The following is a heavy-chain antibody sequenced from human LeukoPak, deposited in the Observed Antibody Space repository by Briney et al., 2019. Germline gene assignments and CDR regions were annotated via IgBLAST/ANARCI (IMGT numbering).Heavy chain of an antibody. D-gene: IGHD1-26*01. J-gene: IGHJ4*02. CDR3: ARATVQWELRAYSGY. Sequence: SVKVSCKASGGTFSSYAISWVRQAPGQGLEWMGGIIPIFGTANYAQKFQGRVTITADESTSTAYMELSSLRSEDTAVYYCARATVQWELRAYSGYWGQGTLVTVSS. CDR1: GGTFSSYA. CDR2: IIPIFGTA. V-gene: IGHV1-69*13.